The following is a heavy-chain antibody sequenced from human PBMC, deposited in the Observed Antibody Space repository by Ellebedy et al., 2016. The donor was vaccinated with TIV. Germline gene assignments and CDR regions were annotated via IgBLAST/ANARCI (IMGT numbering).Heavy chain of an antibody. CDR1: GGSISSYY. CDR3: ARQRYCGGDCSAYFDY. Sequence: SETLSLXXTVSGGSISSYYWSWIRQPPGKGLEWIGYIYYSGSTNYNPSLKSRVTISVDTSKNQFSLKLSSVTAADTAVYYCARQRYCGGDCSAYFDYWGQGTLVTVSS. V-gene: IGHV4-59*08. CDR2: IYYSGST. J-gene: IGHJ4*02. D-gene: IGHD2-21*02.